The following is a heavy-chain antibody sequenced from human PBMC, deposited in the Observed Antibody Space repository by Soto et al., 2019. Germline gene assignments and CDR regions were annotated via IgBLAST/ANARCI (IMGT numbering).Heavy chain of an antibody. J-gene: IGHJ5*01. CDR2: IDPSDTYT. V-gene: IGHV5-10-1*01. Sequence: GESLKISCKGSGYSSTSSWISWVRQMPGKGLESIGRIDPSDTYTNYSPSFQGHVTISADKSISTAYLPPSSLKASDPALYYCVPGDPFDPWGQGTLVTVSS. D-gene: IGHD3-16*01. CDR3: VPGDPFDP. CDR1: GYSSTSSW.